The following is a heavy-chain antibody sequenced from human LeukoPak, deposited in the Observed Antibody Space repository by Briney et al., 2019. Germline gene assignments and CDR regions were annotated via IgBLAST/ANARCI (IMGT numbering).Heavy chain of an antibody. V-gene: IGHV3-21*01. CDR1: GFTFSNHY. CDR3: ARDARRYDSSGYYAY. J-gene: IGHJ4*02. CDR2: ISTFSNYI. D-gene: IGHD3-22*01. Sequence: PGGSLRLSCAASGFTFSNHYMTWVRQAPGKGLEWVSSISTFSNYIYYADSVKGRFTISRDNSKNTLYLQMNSLRAEDTAVYYCARDARRYDSSGYYAYWGQGTLVTVSS.